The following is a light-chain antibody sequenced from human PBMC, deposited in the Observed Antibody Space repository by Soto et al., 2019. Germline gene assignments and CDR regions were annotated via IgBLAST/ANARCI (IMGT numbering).Light chain of an antibody. CDR1: SSNIGSNY. CDR2: AND. CDR3: AAWDDSLGGSWV. V-gene: IGLV1-47*02. J-gene: IGLJ3*02. Sequence: QSVLTQPPSASGTRGQRLVISCSGRSSNIGSNYVYWYQQLPGTAPKLLIYANDQRPSEVPDRFSGSKSGTSASLAISGLRSEDDAAYYCAAWDDSLGGSWVFGGGTQLTVL.